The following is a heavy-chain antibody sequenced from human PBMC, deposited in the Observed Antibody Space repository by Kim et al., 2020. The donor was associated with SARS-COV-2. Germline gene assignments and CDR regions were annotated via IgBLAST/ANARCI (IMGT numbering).Heavy chain of an antibody. CDR2: ISAYNGNT. CDR3: ARVVATIFVVSWMVDY. V-gene: IGHV1-18*04. D-gene: IGHD5-12*01. Sequence: ASVKVSCKASGYTFTSYGISWVRQAPGQGLEWMGWISAYNGNTNYAQKLQGRVTMTTDTSTSTAYMELRSLRSDDTAVYYCARVVATIFVVSWMVDYWGQGTLVTVSS. J-gene: IGHJ4*02. CDR1: GYTFTSYG.